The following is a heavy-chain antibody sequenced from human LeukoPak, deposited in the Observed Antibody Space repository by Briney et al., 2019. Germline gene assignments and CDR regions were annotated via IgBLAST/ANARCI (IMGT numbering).Heavy chain of an antibody. CDR3: ARHLEKEYSSSFDP. D-gene: IGHD6-6*01. CDR2: LNPQTGDT. CDR1: GYAFSAYY. J-gene: IGHJ5*02. V-gene: IGHV1-2*02. Sequence: ASVTVSCKASGYAFSAYYMHWVRQAPGQGLEWMGWLNPQTGDTHFAQKFQGRVTMTRDTSISTAYMELSRLRSDDTAVYYCARHLEKEYSSSFDPWGQGTLVTVSS.